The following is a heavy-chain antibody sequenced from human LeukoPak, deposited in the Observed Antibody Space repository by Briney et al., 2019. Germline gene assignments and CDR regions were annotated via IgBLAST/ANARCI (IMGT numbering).Heavy chain of an antibody. Sequence: ASVKVSCKASGRTFSSYAISWVRQAPGQGLEWMGRIIPILGIANYAQKFQGRVTITADKSTSTAYMELSSLRSEDTAVYYCAGATVVTPTDAFDIWGQGTMVTVSS. CDR3: AGATVVTPTDAFDI. CDR2: IIPILGIA. D-gene: IGHD4-23*01. CDR1: GRTFSSYA. V-gene: IGHV1-69*04. J-gene: IGHJ3*02.